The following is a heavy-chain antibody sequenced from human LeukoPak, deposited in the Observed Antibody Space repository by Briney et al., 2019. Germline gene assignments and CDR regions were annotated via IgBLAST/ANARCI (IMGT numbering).Heavy chain of an antibody. CDR2: IYPGDSDT. Sequence: GESLKISCTGSGDTFTDYWIGWVRQMPGKGLEWMGIIYPGDSDTRYSPSFHGQVTMSVDKSINTAYLQWSSLKASDTAVHYCARPLLRYFDTHAFDLWGQGTMVTVSS. CDR3: ARPLLRYFDTHAFDL. D-gene: IGHD3-9*01. J-gene: IGHJ3*01. CDR1: GDTFTDYW. V-gene: IGHV5-51*01.